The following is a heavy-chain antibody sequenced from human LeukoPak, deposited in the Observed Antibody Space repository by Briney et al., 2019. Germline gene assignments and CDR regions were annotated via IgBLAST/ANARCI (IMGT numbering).Heavy chain of an antibody. CDR1: GGSVSSGSYY. V-gene: IGHV4-61*02. CDR2: IYSSGST. CDR3: ASYSGSYAYYAY. Sequence: PSETLSLTCTVSGGSVSSGSYYWTWIRQPAGKGLEWIGRIYSSGSTNYNPSLKSRVTMSVDTSKNQFSLKLTSVTAADTAMYYCASYSGSYAYYAYWGQGTLVTVSS. D-gene: IGHD1-26*01. J-gene: IGHJ4*02.